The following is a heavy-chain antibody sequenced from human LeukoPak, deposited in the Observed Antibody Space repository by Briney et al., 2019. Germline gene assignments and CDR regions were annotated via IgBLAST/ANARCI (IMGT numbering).Heavy chain of an antibody. CDR3: ARRDYSDSNGYAPLFDF. V-gene: IGHV3-23*01. Sequence: GGSPRLSCAASGFTFSNYAMAWVRQAPGRGLNWVAGMTGNGGTTYYADSVKGRFTISRDNSKKTLYLQMNNLRAEDTAVYFCARRDYSDSNGYAPLFDFWGQGALVTVSS. CDR1: GFTFSNYA. CDR2: MTGNGGTT. D-gene: IGHD3-22*01. J-gene: IGHJ4*02.